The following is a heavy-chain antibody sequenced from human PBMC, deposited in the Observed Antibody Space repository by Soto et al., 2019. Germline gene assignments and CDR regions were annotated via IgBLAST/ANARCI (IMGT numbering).Heavy chain of an antibody. V-gene: IGHV4-59*01. J-gene: IGHJ4*02. CDR3: ARISLGLASYFDY. CDR1: GGSISSYY. D-gene: IGHD7-27*01. CDR2: IYYSGST. Sequence: QVQLQESGPGLVKPSETLSLTCTVSGGSISSYYWSWIRQPPEKGLEWIGYIYYSGSTNYNPSLKSRVNVSLDTSKNQFSLKLSSVTAADTAVYYCARISLGLASYFDYWGQGALVTVSS.